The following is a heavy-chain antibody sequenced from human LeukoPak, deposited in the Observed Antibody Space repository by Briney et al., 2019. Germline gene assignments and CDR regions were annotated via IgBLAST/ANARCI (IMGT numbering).Heavy chain of an antibody. V-gene: IGHV3-15*07. J-gene: IGHJ5*02. Sequence: GGSLRLSCATSGFTFSNAWMNWVRQAPGKGLEWVGRIRSNSDGGTIDYAAPVKGRFTLSRDDSKTTLYLQMNSLKTEDTAVYYCATDFYDSTWGQGTLVTVSS. CDR1: GFTFSNAW. CDR3: ATDFYDST. D-gene: IGHD3-22*01. CDR2: IRSNSDGGTI.